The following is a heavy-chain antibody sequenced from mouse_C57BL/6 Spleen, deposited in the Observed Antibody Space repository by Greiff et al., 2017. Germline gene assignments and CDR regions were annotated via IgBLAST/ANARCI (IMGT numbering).Heavy chain of an antibody. J-gene: IGHJ2*01. CDR2: IWSDGST. Sequence: VMLVESGPGLVAPSQSLSITCTVSGFSLTSYGVHWVRQPPGKGLEWLVVIWSDGSTTYNSALKSRLSISKDNSKSQVFLKMISRQTDDTAMYYCARDYYGSSYNYFDYWGQGTTLTVSS. V-gene: IGHV2-6*03. CDR3: ARDYYGSSYNYFDY. CDR1: GFSLTSYG. D-gene: IGHD1-1*01.